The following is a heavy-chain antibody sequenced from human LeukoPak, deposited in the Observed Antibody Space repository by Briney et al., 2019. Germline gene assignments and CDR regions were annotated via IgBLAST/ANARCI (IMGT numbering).Heavy chain of an antibody. J-gene: IGHJ4*02. CDR2: IYYSGSTT. V-gene: IGHV4-31*03. CDR1: GGSISSSSYY. D-gene: IGHD6-13*01. Sequence: SQTLSLTCTVSGGSISSSSYYWSWIRQHPGKGLEWIGYIYYSGSTTYYNPSLKSRVIISVDTSKNQFSLKLSSVTAADTAVYYCARVKVIAAAGYYFVYWGQGTLVTVSS. CDR3: ARVKVIAAAGYYFVY.